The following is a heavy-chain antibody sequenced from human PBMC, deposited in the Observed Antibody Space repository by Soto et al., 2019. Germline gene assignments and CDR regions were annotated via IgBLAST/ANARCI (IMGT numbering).Heavy chain of an antibody. CDR2: MYYTGKT. CDR1: GTTISSGDHY. J-gene: IGHJ4*02. D-gene: IGHD1-26*01. CDR3: ARVYGRGDYFDF. Sequence: QVQLQESGPGLVKPSQTLSLTCTVSGTTISSGDHYWSWIRQAPGKGLEWIGYMYYTGKTSYNTSLHSGVTLSVDTSKNQFSLKMTSVTAADTAMYFCARVYGRGDYFDFWGRGTLVSVSA. V-gene: IGHV4-30-4*01.